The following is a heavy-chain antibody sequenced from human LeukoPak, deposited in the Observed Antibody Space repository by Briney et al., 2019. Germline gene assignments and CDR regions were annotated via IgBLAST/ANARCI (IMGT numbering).Heavy chain of an antibody. D-gene: IGHD3-22*01. J-gene: IGHJ3*01. CDR2: IFTSGNT. V-gene: IGHV4-61*02. Sequence: PSETLSLTCNVSGAAISSGTYYWSWIRQPAGKGLEWIGRIFTSGNTDYNPSLKSRVFISIETSKNRFSLTLNSVTAAGTAVYYCATLRGDYYDSRAYDLWGQGTMVTVSS. CDR1: GAAISSGTYY. CDR3: ATLRGDYYDSRAYDL.